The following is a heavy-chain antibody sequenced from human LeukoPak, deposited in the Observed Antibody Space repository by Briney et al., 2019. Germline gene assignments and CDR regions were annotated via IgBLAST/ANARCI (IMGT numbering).Heavy chain of an antibody. CDR1: GFTFSSYA. CDR3: AKAAAGTGNNDY. CDR2: ISGGGAST. J-gene: IGHJ4*02. D-gene: IGHD6-13*01. Sequence: GGSLRLSCAASGFTFSSYAMRWVRQAPGKGLEWVSAISGGGASTYYADSVKGRFTISRDNSRSTLYLQMNSLRAEDTAVYYCAKAAAGTGNNDYWGQGTLVTVSS. V-gene: IGHV3-23*01.